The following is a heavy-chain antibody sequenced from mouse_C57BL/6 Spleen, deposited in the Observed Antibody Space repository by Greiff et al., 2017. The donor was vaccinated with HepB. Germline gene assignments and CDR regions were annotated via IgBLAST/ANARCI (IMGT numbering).Heavy chain of an antibody. CDR1: GYTFTDYN. CDR3: ARGGFYYGSSYEGFAY. D-gene: IGHD1-1*01. CDR2: INPNNGGT. J-gene: IGHJ3*01. Sequence: VQLKESGPELVKPGASVKIPCKASGYTFTDYNMDWVKQSHGKSLEWIGDINPNNGGTIYNQKFKGKATLTVDKSSSTAYMELRSLTSEDTAVYYCARGGFYYGSSYEGFAYWGQGTLVTVSA. V-gene: IGHV1-18*01.